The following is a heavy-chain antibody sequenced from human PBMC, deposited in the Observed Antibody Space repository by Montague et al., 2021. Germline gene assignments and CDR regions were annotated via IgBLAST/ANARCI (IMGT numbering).Heavy chain of an antibody. J-gene: IGHJ6*02. V-gene: IGHV3-21*01. CDR3: AREVKMGEGYKYGQAPYYYYGMDV. CDR2: MSSGSNYI. CDR1: GFTFSSYN. D-gene: IGHD5-18*01. Sequence: SLRLSCAASGFTFSSYNMNWVRQAPGKGLEWVSSMSSGSNYIYYADSLMGRFTISRDNAKNSLYLQMNSLRAGDTAVYYCAREVKMGEGYKYGQAPYYYYGMDVWGLGTTVTVSS.